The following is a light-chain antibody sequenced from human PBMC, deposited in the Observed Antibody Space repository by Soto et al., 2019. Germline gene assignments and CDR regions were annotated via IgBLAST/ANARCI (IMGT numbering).Light chain of an antibody. V-gene: IGKV3-15*01. Sequence: EIVMTQSPATLSVSPGERATLSCRASQSVTSNLAWYQQKPGQGPGLVIYGASTRATGIPDRFSGSGYGTALTLTISSLQSEDFGVYYCQQYDNWPPRDTFGQGTKLEIK. CDR2: GAS. CDR3: QQYDNWPPRDT. CDR1: QSVTSN. J-gene: IGKJ2*01.